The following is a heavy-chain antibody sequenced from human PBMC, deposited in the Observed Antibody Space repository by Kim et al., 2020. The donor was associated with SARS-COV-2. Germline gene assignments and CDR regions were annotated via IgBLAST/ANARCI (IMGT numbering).Heavy chain of an antibody. V-gene: IGHV1-24*01. CDR1: GYTLTELS. CDR3: AVSPAYYYGSGRDNWFDP. D-gene: IGHD3-10*01. J-gene: IGHJ5*02. CDR2: FDPEYGET. Sequence: ASVKVSCKVSGYTLTELSMHWVRQAPGKGLEWMGGFDPEYGETIYAQKFQGRVTMTEDTSTDTAYMELSSLRSEDTAVYYCAVSPAYYYGSGRDNWFDPWGQGTLVTVSS.